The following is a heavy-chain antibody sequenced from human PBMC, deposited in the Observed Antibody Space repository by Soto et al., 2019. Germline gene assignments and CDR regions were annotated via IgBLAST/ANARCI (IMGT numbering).Heavy chain of an antibody. Sequence: SETLSLTCTVSGDSISSSNSHWGWTRQPPGKGLEYIGSVYYGGAIFYSGNIYYNPSLKSRVTISVDTSNNQFSLRLRSVTAADTGVYYCVRYDRINMTPSTPAGFNIWGAGPMVPISS. CDR2: VYYGGAIFYSGNI. J-gene: IGHJ3*02. D-gene: IGHD3-3*02. CDR3: VRYDRINMTPSTPAGFNI. V-gene: IGHV4-39*01. CDR1: GDSISSSNSH.